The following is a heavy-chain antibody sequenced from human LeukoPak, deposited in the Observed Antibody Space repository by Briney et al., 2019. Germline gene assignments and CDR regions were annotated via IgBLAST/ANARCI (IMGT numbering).Heavy chain of an antibody. J-gene: IGHJ4*02. D-gene: IGHD2-2*01. CDR2: ISAYNGNA. V-gene: IGHV1-18*01. CDR3: ARVSAYCTSTSCHDY. Sequence: ASVKVSCKASGYTFTSYDISWVRQAPGQGLEWMGWISAYNGNANYAQKVQGRVTMTADTSTSTAYMELRSLRSDDTAVFYCARVSAYCTSTSCHDYWGRGTLVTVSS. CDR1: GYTFTSYD.